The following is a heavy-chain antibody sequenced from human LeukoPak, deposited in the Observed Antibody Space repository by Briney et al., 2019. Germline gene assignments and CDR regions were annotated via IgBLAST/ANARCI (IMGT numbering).Heavy chain of an antibody. D-gene: IGHD4-11*01. Sequence: SETLSLTCAVYGGSFSGYYWSWIRQPPGKGLEWIGEINHSGSTNYNPSLKSRVTISVDTSKNQFSLKLSSVTAADTAVYYCASATVTTGRDYWGQGTLVTVSP. CDR3: ASATVTTGRDY. V-gene: IGHV4-34*01. CDR1: GGSFSGYY. J-gene: IGHJ4*02. CDR2: INHSGST.